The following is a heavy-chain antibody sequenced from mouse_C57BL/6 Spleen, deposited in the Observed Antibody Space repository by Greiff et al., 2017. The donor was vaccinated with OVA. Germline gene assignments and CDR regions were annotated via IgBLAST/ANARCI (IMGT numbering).Heavy chain of an antibody. J-gene: IGHJ2*01. D-gene: IGHD1-1*01. V-gene: IGHV8-8*01. Sequence: QVTLKVSGPGILQPSQTLSLTCSFSGFSLSTFGMGVGWIRQPSGKGLEWLAHIWWDDDKYYNPALKSRLTNSKDTSKNQLFLQISNVDTADTSTYFCARKGSITTVVSHFDYWGQGTTLTVSS. CDR1: GFSLSTFGMG. CDR3: ARKGSITTVVSHFDY. CDR2: IWWDDDK.